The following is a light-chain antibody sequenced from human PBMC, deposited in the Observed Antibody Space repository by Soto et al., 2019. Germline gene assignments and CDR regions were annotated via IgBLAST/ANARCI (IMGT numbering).Light chain of an antibody. Sequence: QSVLTQPPSVSAAPGQKVTISCSGSSSNIGNNYVSWYQQFPGTAPKLLIYENSKRPSGIPDRFSGSKSGTSATLGITGLQTGDEADYYCGTWDSSLTVVMFGGGTKVTVL. J-gene: IGLJ3*02. CDR2: ENS. CDR1: SSNIGNNY. V-gene: IGLV1-51*02. CDR3: GTWDSSLTVVM.